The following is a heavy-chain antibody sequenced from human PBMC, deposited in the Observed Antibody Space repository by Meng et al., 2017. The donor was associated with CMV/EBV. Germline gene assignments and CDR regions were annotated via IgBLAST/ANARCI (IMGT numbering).Heavy chain of an antibody. CDR2: INPSSGGT. CDR3: ARARLTMVVTPY. J-gene: IGHJ4*02. D-gene: IGHD4-23*01. Sequence: MASVYPFTGYYMHWVRHAPTQGLEWMGSINPSSGGTNYAPKFRGRVTMTRDTSISTAYLELSRMGSDDTAVYYCARARLTMVVTPYWGQGTLVTVSS. CDR1: VYPFTGYY. V-gene: IGHV1-2*02.